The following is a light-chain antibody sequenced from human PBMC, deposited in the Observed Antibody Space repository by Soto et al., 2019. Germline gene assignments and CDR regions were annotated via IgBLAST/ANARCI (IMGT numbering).Light chain of an antibody. J-gene: IGKJ5*01. V-gene: IGKV3-20*01. CDR1: QSVSSR. CDR3: QQYGSSPIT. CDR2: GAS. Sequence: ELVLTQSPCTLSLSPGARATLSCRASQSVSSRLAWYQKKPGQAPTLLISGASSRATGIPDRFSGSGSATDLTITISRLEPEDFELYYCQQYGSSPITFGQGTRREIK.